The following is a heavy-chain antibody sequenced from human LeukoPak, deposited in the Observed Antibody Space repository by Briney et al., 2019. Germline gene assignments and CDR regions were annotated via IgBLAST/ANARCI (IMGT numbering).Heavy chain of an antibody. Sequence: SETLSLTCTVSGGSISSSSYYWGWIRQPPGKGLEWIGSIYYSGSTYNNPSLKSRVTISVDTSKNQFSLKLSSVTAADTAVYYCARRIAARQNYFDYWGQGTLVTVSS. D-gene: IGHD6-6*01. CDR1: GGSISSSSYY. CDR3: ARRIAARQNYFDY. J-gene: IGHJ4*02. CDR2: IYYSGST. V-gene: IGHV4-39*01.